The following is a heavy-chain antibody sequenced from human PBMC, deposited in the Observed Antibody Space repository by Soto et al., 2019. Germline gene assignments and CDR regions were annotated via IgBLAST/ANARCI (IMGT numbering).Heavy chain of an antibody. V-gene: IGHV1-46*01. CDR3: ARDGAAAGSWFDP. CDR2: INPSGGST. Sequence: QVQLVQSGAEVKKPGASVKVSCKASGYTFTSYYTHWVRQAPGQGLEWMGIINPSGGSTSYAQKFQGRVTMTRDTSTSTVYMELSSLRSEDTAVYYCARDGAAAGSWFDPWGQGTLVTVSS. CDR1: GYTFTSYY. D-gene: IGHD6-13*01. J-gene: IGHJ5*02.